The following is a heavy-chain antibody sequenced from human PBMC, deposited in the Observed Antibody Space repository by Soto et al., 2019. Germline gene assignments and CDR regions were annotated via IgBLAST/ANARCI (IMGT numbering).Heavy chain of an antibody. J-gene: IGHJ4*02. V-gene: IGHV3-21*01. Sequence: GGSLRLSCAASGFTVSSNYMSWVRQAPGKGLEWVSSISSSSSYIYYADSVKGRFTISRDNAKNSLYLQMNSLRAEDTAVYYCARSSSSWYSFYDYWGQGTLVTVSS. CDR2: ISSSSSYI. CDR3: ARSSSSWYSFYDY. D-gene: IGHD6-13*01. CDR1: GFTVSSNY.